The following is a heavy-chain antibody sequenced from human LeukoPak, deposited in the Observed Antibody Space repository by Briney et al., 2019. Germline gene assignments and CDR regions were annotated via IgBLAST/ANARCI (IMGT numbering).Heavy chain of an antibody. CDR3: ARHNHDWGWDF. V-gene: IGHV3-33*01. Sequence: GGSLRPSCAASGFIFSYYGMHWVRQAPGKGLEWLAVIWPDGTIQYYADPVKGRFTISRDNPKNTLYLQLTGLRADDSAVYYCARHNHDWGWDFWGQGAQVTVSS. J-gene: IGHJ4*02. CDR2: IWPDGTIQ. CDR1: GFIFSYYG. D-gene: IGHD2-8*02.